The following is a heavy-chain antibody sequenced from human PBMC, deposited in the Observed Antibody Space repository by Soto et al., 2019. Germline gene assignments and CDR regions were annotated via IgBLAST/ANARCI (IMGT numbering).Heavy chain of an antibody. CDR2: IKRDGTVT. V-gene: IGHV3-7*04. CDR3: ARDVSPPGECFYDAFDV. J-gene: IGHJ3*01. Sequence: EVQLVESGGGLVQPGESLRLSCAASGFTFSAFWMTWLRQAPGKGLEWVANIKRDGTVTHYGDSVEGRCTLSRDNAQNSLFLQLKSLRPEDTAMYYCARDVSPPGECFYDAFDVWGEWTVVTVSS. CDR1: GFTFSAFW. D-gene: IGHD2-21*01.